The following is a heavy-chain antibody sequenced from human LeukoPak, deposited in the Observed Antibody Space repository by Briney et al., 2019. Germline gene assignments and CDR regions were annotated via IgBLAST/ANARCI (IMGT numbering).Heavy chain of an antibody. CDR2: IIPNSGGT. Sequence: ASVTVSCKASGGTFSSYAISWVRQAPGQGLEWMGGIIPNSGGTNYAQKFQGRVTMTRDTSISTAYMELSRLRSDDTAVYYCARVRVLRTYYYYGMDVWGQGTTVTVSS. V-gene: IGHV1-2*02. J-gene: IGHJ6*02. D-gene: IGHD3-10*01. CDR1: GGTFSSYA. CDR3: ARVRVLRTYYYYGMDV.